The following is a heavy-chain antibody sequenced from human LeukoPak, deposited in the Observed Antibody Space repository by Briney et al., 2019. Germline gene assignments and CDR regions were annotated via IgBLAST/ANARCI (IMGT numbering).Heavy chain of an antibody. Sequence: QAGGSLRLSCAASGFTFSSFSMNWVRQAPGKGLEWVSYISSSSSIIYYADSVKGRFTISRDNAKNSLYLQMNSLRAEDTAVYYCARDYDFWSGYYTGILDYWGQGTLVTVSS. CDR2: ISSSSSII. J-gene: IGHJ4*02. CDR3: ARDYDFWSGYYTGILDY. CDR1: GFTFSSFS. V-gene: IGHV3-48*01. D-gene: IGHD3-3*01.